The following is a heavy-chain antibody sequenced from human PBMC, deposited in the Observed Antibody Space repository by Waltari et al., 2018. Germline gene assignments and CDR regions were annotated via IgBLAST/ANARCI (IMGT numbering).Heavy chain of an antibody. CDR3: ASGVAAARHFDY. D-gene: IGHD6-13*01. J-gene: IGHJ4*02. Sequence: QPPGKGLEWIGYIYYSGSTNYNPSLKSRVTISVDTSKNQFSLKLSSVTAADTAVYYSASGVAAARHFDYWGQGTLVTVSS. V-gene: IGHV4-59*01. CDR2: IYYSGST.